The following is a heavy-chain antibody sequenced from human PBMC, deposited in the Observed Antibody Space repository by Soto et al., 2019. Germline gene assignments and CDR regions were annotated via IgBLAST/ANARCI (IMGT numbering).Heavy chain of an antibody. Sequence: GQSLKISCKGSGYSFAGYWITWVRQKPGKGLEWMGRIDPSDSQTYYSPSFRGHVTISVTKSITTVFLQWSSLRASDTAMYYCARQIYDSDTGPNFQYYFDSWGQGTPVTVPQ. V-gene: IGHV5-10-1*01. CDR2: IDPSDSQT. D-gene: IGHD3-22*01. J-gene: IGHJ4*02. CDR3: ARQIYDSDTGPNFQYYFDS. CDR1: GYSFAGYW.